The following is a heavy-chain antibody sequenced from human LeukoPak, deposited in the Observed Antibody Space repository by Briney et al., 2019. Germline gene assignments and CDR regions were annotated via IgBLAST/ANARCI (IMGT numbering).Heavy chain of an antibody. CDR2: INHSGST. Sequence: PSETLSLTCAVYGGSFSGYYWSSIRQPPGKGLEWIGEINHSGSTNYNPSLKSRVTISVDTSKNQFSLKLSSVTAADTAVYYCASTTAAEYFQHWGQGTLVTVSS. CDR3: ASTTAAEYFQH. CDR1: GGSFSGYY. J-gene: IGHJ1*01. V-gene: IGHV4-34*01. D-gene: IGHD1-14*01.